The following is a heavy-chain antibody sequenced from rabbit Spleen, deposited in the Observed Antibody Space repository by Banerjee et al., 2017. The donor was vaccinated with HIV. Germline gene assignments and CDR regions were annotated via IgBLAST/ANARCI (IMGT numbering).Heavy chain of an antibody. V-gene: IGHV1S45*01. CDR2: IDSGSSGFT. J-gene: IGHJ4*01. CDR1: GVSFSGDTY. Sequence: QEQLEESGGDLVKPGASLTLTCIASGVSFSGDTYMCWVRQAPGKGLEWIVCIDSGSSGFTYFASWAKGRFTISKTSSTTVTLQMTSLTAADTASYFCARVSETSGWGEDLWGPGTLVTVS. D-gene: IGHD4-1*01. CDR3: ARVSETSGWGEDL.